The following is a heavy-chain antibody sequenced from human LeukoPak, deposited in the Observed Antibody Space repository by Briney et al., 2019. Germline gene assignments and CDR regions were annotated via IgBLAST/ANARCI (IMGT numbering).Heavy chain of an antibody. CDR2: IKEDGSEK. V-gene: IGHV3-7*01. D-gene: IGHD3-22*01. CDR3: TRGRLTMT. Sequence: AGGSLRLSCAASGFTFSSSWMSWVRQALGKGLEWVANIKEDGSEKCYVEPVKGRFSISRDNAKNSLYLQMNSLRVEDTAVYYCTRGRLTMTWGQGTLVTVSS. J-gene: IGHJ5*02. CDR1: GFTFSSSW.